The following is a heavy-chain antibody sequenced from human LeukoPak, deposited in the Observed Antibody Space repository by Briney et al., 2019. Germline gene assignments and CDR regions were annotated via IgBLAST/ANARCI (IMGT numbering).Heavy chain of an antibody. V-gene: IGHV3-48*02. D-gene: IGHD1-26*01. CDR2: ISGSSSTI. CDR1: GFTFSSYG. CDR3: ARGAHASDY. J-gene: IGHJ4*02. Sequence: GGSLRLSCAASGFTFSSYGMNWVRQAPGKGLEWVSFISGSSSTIFYADSVKGRFTISRDNAKNSLYLQMNSLRDEDTAVYYCARGAHASDYWGQGTLVTVSS.